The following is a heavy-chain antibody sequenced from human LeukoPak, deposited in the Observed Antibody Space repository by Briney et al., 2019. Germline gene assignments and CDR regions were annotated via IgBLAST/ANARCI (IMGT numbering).Heavy chain of an antibody. CDR2: IKKDGSEK. V-gene: IGHV3-7*01. D-gene: IGHD6-13*01. CDR3: ASASRIAAAGDY. J-gene: IGHJ4*02. CDR1: GFTFSSYW. Sequence: GGSLRLSCAASGFTFSSYWMSWVRQAPGKGLEWVANIKKDGSEKYYVDSVKGRFTISRDNAKNSLYLQMNSLRAEDTAVYYCASASRIAAAGDYWGQGTLVTVSS.